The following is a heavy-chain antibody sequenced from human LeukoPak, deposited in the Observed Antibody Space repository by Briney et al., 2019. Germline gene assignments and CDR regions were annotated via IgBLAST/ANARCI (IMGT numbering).Heavy chain of an antibody. CDR3: ARDNGSASFQAGYHYYYMDV. Sequence: GASVKVSCRASGFTFTSFGFSWVRQAPGQGLQWMGWINGYNGNTEYAQNLQDRVSMTRDISTSTVYMQLTSLRSDYTAVYYCARDNGSASFQAGYHYYYMDVWGEGTTVTVSS. CDR2: INGYNGNT. CDR1: GFTFTSFG. D-gene: IGHD6-19*01. V-gene: IGHV1-18*01. J-gene: IGHJ6*03.